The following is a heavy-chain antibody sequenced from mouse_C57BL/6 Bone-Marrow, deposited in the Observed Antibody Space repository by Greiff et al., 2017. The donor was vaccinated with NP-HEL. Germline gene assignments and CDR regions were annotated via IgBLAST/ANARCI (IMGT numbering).Heavy chain of an antibody. Sequence: VQLQQSGAELVRPGASVTLSCKASGYTFTDYEMHWVKQTPVHGLEWIGAIDPETGGTAYNQKFKGKAILTANKSSSTAYMELRILTSEDSAVYYAAHFYYYGSSYVWYFDVWGTGTTVTVSS. V-gene: IGHV1-15*01. D-gene: IGHD1-1*01. CDR2: IDPETGGT. CDR1: GYTFTDYE. CDR3: AHFYYYGSSYVWYFDV. J-gene: IGHJ1*03.